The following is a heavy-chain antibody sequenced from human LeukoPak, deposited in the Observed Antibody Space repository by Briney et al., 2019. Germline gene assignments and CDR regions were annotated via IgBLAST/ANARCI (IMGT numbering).Heavy chain of an antibody. CDR2: IYYSGST. D-gene: IGHD7-27*01. CDR3: AREWGSSLGNPGTFDI. J-gene: IGHJ3*02. V-gene: IGHV4-39*07. Sequence: PSETLSLTCTVSGGSISSSSYYWGWIRQPPGKGLEWIGSIYYSGSTYYNPSLKSRVTISVDTSKNQFSLKLSSVTAADTAVYYCAREWGSSLGNPGTFDIWGQGTMVTVSS. CDR1: GGSISSSSYY.